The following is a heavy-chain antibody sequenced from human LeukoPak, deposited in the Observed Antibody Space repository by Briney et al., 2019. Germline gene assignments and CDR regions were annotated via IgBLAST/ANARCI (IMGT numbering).Heavy chain of an antibody. J-gene: IGHJ5*02. CDR3: ARKQRRTLVNLGTLSIRFDP. D-gene: IGHD1/OR15-1a*01. CDR1: GGSFSGYY. Sequence: SETLSLTCAVYGGSFSGYYWSWIRQPPGKGLEWIGEINHSGSTNYNPSLKSRVTISVDTSKNQFSLKLSSVTAADTAVYYCARKQRRTLVNLGTLSIRFDPWGQGTLVTVSS. V-gene: IGHV4-34*01. CDR2: INHSGST.